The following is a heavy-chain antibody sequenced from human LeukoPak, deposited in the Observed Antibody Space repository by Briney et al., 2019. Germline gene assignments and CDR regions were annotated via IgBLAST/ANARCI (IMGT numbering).Heavy chain of an antibody. V-gene: IGHV4-59*08. Sequence: PSETLSLTCTVSGGSISSYYWSWIRQPPGKGLEWIGYIYYSGNTNYNPSLKSRVTISADTSKNQFSLKLSSVTAADTAVYFCARHISDYGGSPHRAFDIWGQGTMVTVSS. D-gene: IGHD4-23*01. CDR3: ARHISDYGGSPHRAFDI. J-gene: IGHJ3*02. CDR2: IYYSGNT. CDR1: GGSISSYY.